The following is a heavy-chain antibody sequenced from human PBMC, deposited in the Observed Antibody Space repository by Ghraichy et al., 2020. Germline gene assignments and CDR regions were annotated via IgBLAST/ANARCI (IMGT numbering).Heavy chain of an antibody. CDR3: ARAADYSSSAFDI. Sequence: TLSLTCAVSGGSISSGGYSWSWIRQPPGKGLEWIGYIYHSGSTYYNPSLKSRVTISVDRSKNQFSLKLSSVTAADTAVYYCARAADYSSSAFDIWGQGTMVTVSS. V-gene: IGHV4-30-2*01. CDR1: GGSISSGGYS. J-gene: IGHJ3*02. D-gene: IGHD6-6*01. CDR2: IYHSGST.